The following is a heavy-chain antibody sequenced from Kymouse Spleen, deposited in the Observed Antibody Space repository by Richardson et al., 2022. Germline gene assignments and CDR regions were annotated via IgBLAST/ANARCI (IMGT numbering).Heavy chain of an antibody. CDR2: IWYDGSNK. V-gene: IGHV3-33*01. D-gene: IGHD6-13*01. CDR3: ARERQQLAIYYYYYGMDV. J-gene: IGHJ6*02. Sequence: QVQLVESGGGVVQPGRSLRLSCAASGFTFSSYGMHWVRQAPGKGLEWVAVIWYDGSNKYYADSVKGRFTISRDNSKNTLYLQMNSLRAEDTAVYYCARERQQLAIYYYYYGMDVWGQGTTVTVSS. CDR1: GFTFSSYG.